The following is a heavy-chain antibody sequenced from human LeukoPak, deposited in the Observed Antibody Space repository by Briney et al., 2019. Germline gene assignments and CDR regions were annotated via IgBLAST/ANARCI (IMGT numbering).Heavy chain of an antibody. CDR3: ARGSRLGVVERDAFDI. CDR1: GYSISSGFY. J-gene: IGHJ3*02. Sequence: SETLSLTCTVSGYSISSGFYWGWIRQPPGEGLQYIGSIHYSGSTFYNPSLKSRVTISVDTSKNQFSLRLSSVTAADTAVYYCARGSRLGVVERDAFDIWGQGTMVTVSS. V-gene: IGHV4-38-2*02. CDR2: IHYSGST. D-gene: IGHD3-3*01.